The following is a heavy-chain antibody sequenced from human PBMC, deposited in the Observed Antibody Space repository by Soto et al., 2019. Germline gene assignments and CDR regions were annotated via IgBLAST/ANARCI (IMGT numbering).Heavy chain of an antibody. V-gene: IGHV4-30-4*01. CDR1: GGSINSGDYY. D-gene: IGHD3-10*01. Sequence: TLSLTCTVSGGSINSGDYYWTWVRQPPGKGLEWIGNIFHSGSTYYTPSLQSRVTISLDTSNNHFSLKLSSVTPADTAVYYCARDRYYGSGTYYNFYSGMDVWGQGTTVTVSS. CDR2: IFHSGST. J-gene: IGHJ6*02. CDR3: ARDRYYGSGTYYNFYSGMDV.